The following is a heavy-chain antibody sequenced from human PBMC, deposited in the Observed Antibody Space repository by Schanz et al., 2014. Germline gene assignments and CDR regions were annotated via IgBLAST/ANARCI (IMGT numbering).Heavy chain of an antibody. D-gene: IGHD6-13*01. V-gene: IGHV1-8*02. CDR2: MNPNSGNT. CDR1: GYTFTSYD. J-gene: IGHJ4*02. CDR3: AKSQGSSFDY. Sequence: QVQLVQSGAEVKKPGASVRLSCEASGYTFTSYDINWVRQAPGQGLEWMGWMNPNSGNTGYAQKFQGRVTMTRHTSISTAYMELSSLRSEDTAVYYCAKSQGSSFDYWGQGTLVTVSS.